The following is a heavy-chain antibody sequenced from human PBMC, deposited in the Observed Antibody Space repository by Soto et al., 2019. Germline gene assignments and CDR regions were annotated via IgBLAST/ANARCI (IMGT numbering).Heavy chain of an antibody. D-gene: IGHD3-22*01. CDR1: GGSISSYY. V-gene: IGHV4-59*01. Sequence: SETLSLTCTVSGGSISSYYWSWIRQPPGKGLEWIGYIYYSGSTNYNPSLKSRVTISVDTSKNQFSLKLSSVTAADTAVYYCATRSGYYYDSSGLLVEHYGMDVWGQGTTVTVSS. J-gene: IGHJ6*02. CDR3: ATRSGYYYDSSGLLVEHYGMDV. CDR2: IYYSGST.